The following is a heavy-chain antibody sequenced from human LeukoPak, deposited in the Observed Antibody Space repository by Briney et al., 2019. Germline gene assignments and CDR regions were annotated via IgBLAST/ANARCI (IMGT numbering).Heavy chain of an antibody. V-gene: IGHV3-53*01. D-gene: IGHD2-8*01. CDR3: ARPGAYCTNGVCYTVDAFDI. Sequence: GGSLRLSCAASGFTVSNNYMSWVRQAPGKGLEWVSVIYSGGSTYYADSVKGRFTISRDNSKNTLYLQMNSLRAEDTAVYYCARPGAYCTNGVCYTVDAFDIWGQGTMVTVSS. CDR1: GFTVSNNY. J-gene: IGHJ3*02. CDR2: IYSGGST.